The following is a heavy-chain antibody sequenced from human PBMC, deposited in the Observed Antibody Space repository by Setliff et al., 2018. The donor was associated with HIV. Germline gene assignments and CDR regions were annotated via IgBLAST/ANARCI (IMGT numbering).Heavy chain of an antibody. D-gene: IGHD6-19*01. V-gene: IGHV4-59*12. CDR3: ASMERGSGFSNRNYFDY. CDR1: GGSISAYY. Sequence: PSETLSLTCNVSGGSISAYYWSWVRQPPGKRLEWIGYIYSNGGTAYNPSLKSRVTISVDTSKNQFSLKLRSVTAADTAVYYCASMERGSGFSNRNYFDYWGQGTLVTVSS. J-gene: IGHJ4*02. CDR2: IYSNGGT.